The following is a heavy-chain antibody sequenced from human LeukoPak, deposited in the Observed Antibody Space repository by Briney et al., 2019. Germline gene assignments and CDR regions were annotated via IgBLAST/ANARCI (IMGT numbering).Heavy chain of an antibody. D-gene: IGHD4-17*01. CDR1: GFTFSSYE. CDR3: ARSHDYGVAYYFDY. Sequence: SGGSLRLSCAASGFTFSSYEMNWVRQAPGKGLEWVSGINWNGGSTGYADSVKGRFTISRDNAKNSLYLQMNSLRAEDTALYYCARSHDYGVAYYFDYWGQGTLVTVSS. V-gene: IGHV3-20*04. J-gene: IGHJ4*02. CDR2: INWNGGST.